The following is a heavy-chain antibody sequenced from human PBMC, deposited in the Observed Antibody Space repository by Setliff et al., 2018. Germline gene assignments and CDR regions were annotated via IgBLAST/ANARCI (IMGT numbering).Heavy chain of an antibody. Sequence: GGSLRLSCVATGFSFRNCWASWVRQAPGKGLEWLSKISGAGTTVYYADSVRGRFTISRDNAKNSLYLQMNSLRAEDSAVYYCARDGVFYAMDFWGQGTTVTVSS. CDR1: GFSFRNCW. J-gene: IGHJ6*02. D-gene: IGHD3-10*01. CDR2: ISGAGTTV. CDR3: ARDGVFYAMDF. V-gene: IGHV3-48*03.